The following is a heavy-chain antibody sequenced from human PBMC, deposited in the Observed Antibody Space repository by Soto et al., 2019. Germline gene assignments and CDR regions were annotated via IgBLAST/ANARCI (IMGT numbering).Heavy chain of an antibody. D-gene: IGHD2-8*01. J-gene: IGHJ4*01. CDR2: IKSKTDGGTT. CDR3: TTYSYSTILIVRFYY. CDR1: GFTFSNAW. Sequence: GGSLRLSCAASGFTFSNAWINWVRQAPGKGLEWVGRIKSKTDGGTTDYAEPVKGRFAISRDDSNNMVYLQMNSLKIEDTAAYYCTTYSYSTILIVRFYYCGHGTLVTVSS. V-gene: IGHV3-15*07.